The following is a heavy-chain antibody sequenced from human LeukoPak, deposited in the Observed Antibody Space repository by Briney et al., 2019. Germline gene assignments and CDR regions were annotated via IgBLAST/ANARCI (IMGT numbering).Heavy chain of an antibody. CDR1: GYTFTGYY. CDR2: INPNSAGT. J-gene: IGHJ6*02. Sequence: GGSVKVSCKASGYTFTGYYMHWVRQAPGQGLEWMGWINPNSAGTNYAQKFQGRVTMTRDTSISTAYMELSRLRSDDTAVYYCARGWFGELLPRHYYYYYGMDVWGQGTTVTVSS. D-gene: IGHD3-10*01. CDR3: ARGWFGELLPRHYYYYYGMDV. V-gene: IGHV1-2*02.